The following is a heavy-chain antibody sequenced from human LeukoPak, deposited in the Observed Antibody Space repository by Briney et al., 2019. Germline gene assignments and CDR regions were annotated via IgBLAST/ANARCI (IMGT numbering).Heavy chain of an antibody. CDR3: ARVVAATGNNWFDP. V-gene: IGHV4-30-4*07. Sequence: SETLSLTCVVSGDSISSGGYSWSWIRQTPGKGLEWIAYIHDSGSTYNNPSLKTRLSISIDTSKNQFSLKLNSVSAADTAVYYCARVVAATGNNWFDPWGQGTLVTVSS. D-gene: IGHD6-13*01. CDR2: IHDSGST. J-gene: IGHJ5*02. CDR1: GDSISSGGYS.